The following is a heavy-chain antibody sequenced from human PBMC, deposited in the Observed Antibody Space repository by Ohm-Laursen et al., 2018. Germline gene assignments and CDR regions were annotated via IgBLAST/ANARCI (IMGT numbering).Heavy chain of an antibody. V-gene: IGHV3-48*03. J-gene: IGHJ6*02. CDR2: IHYSRTSLI. CDR3: ARRIPLYGVGV. CDR1: GFNVNTHE. D-gene: IGHD2-2*02. Sequence: SLRLSCTAAGFNVNTHEMNWVRQASGKGLEWVANIHYSRTSLIYYADSAIGRFTISRGNAKNSLFLQMNSLRADDTAIYYCARRIPLYGVGVWGQGTTVTVSS.